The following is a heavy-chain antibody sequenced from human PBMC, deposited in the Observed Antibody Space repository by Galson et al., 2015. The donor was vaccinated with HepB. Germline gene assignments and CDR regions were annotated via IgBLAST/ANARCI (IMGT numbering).Heavy chain of an antibody. CDR1: GFTFSDHY. CDR2: TRNKANSYTT. J-gene: IGHJ4*02. D-gene: IGHD2-21*01. CDR3: ARGSGDPGYGYRYFDY. Sequence: SLRLSCAASGFTFSDHYMDWVRQAPGKGLEWVGRTRNKANSYTTEYAASVKGRFTVSRDDSKNSLYLQMNSLKTEDTAVYYCARGSGDPGYGYRYFDYWGQGTLVTVSS. V-gene: IGHV3-72*01.